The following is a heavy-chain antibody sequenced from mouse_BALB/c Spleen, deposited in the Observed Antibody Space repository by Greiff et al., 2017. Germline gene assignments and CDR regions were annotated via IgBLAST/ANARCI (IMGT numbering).Heavy chain of an antibody. CDR1: GFTFSSYA. J-gene: IGHJ4*01. Sequence: EVKLVESGGGLVKPGGSLKLSCAASGFTFSSYAMSWVRQTPEKRLEWVASISSGGSTYYPDSVKGRFTISRDNARNILYLQMSSLRSEDTAMYYCARVTTATGYAMDYWGQGTSVTVSS. V-gene: IGHV5-6-5*01. CDR2: ISSGGST. D-gene: IGHD1-2*01. CDR3: ARVTTATGYAMDY.